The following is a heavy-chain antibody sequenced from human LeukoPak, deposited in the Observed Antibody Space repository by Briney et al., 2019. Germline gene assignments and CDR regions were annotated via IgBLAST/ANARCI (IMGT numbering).Heavy chain of an antibody. V-gene: IGHV4-59*12. CDR1: GGSISTYY. Sequence: SETLSLTCTVSGGSISTYYWNWIRQPPGKGLEWIGYIYYSGSTYYNPSLKSRVTTSVDTSKNRFSLKLSSVTAADTAVYYCASSSGWYNVGFDPWGQGTLVTVSS. D-gene: IGHD6-19*01. CDR2: IYYSGST. J-gene: IGHJ5*02. CDR3: ASSSGWYNVGFDP.